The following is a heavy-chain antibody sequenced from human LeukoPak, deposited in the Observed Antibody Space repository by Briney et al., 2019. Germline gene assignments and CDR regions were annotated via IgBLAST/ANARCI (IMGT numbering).Heavy chain of an antibody. V-gene: IGHV1-2*02. Sequence: ASVKVSCKASGYTFTGYYMHWVRQAPGQGLEWMGWINPNSGGTNYAQKSQGRVTMTRDTSISTAYMELSRLRSDDTAVYYCARSGAGYCSSTSCYFGIAAAGTDYWGQGTLVTVSS. J-gene: IGHJ4*02. CDR1: GYTFTGYY. CDR2: INPNSGGT. D-gene: IGHD2-2*01. CDR3: ARSGAGYCSSTSCYFGIAAAGTDY.